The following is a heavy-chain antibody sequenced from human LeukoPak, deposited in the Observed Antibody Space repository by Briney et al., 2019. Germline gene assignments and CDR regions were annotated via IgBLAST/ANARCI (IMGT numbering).Heavy chain of an antibody. J-gene: IGHJ5*02. CDR3: ARTGPDPPYNWFDP. CDR1: GGSISSGGYY. V-gene: IGHV4-31*03. Sequence: SETLSLTCTFSGGSISSGGYYWSWIRQHPGKGLEWIGYIYYSGSTYYNPSLKSRVTISVDTSKNQFSLKLSSVTAADTAVYYCARTGPDPPYNWFDPWGQGTLVTVSS. D-gene: IGHD1-14*01. CDR2: IYYSGST.